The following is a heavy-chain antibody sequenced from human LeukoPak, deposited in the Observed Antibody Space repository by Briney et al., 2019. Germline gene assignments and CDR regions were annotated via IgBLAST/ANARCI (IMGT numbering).Heavy chain of an antibody. V-gene: IGHV1-69*04. D-gene: IGHD1-26*01. CDR1: GGTFSSYA. Sequence: ASVKVSCKASGGTFSSYAISWVRQAPGQGLEWMGRIIPILGIANYAQKFQGRVTITADKSTSTAYMELSSLRSEDTAVYYCARGERKWGATLNDLDYWGQGTLVTVSS. CDR3: ARGERKWGATLNDLDY. CDR2: IIPILGIA. J-gene: IGHJ4*02.